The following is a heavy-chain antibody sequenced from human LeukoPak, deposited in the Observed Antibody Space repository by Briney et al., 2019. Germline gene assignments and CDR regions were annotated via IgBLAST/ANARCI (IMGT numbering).Heavy chain of an antibody. D-gene: IGHD3-22*01. V-gene: IGHV1-18*01. J-gene: IGHJ4*02. Sequence: ASVKVSCKASGYTFTSYGITWVRQAPGQGLGWMGWISAYNGNTNYAQKLQGRVTMTTDTSTSTAYMELRSLRSDDTAVYYCVWTRYYYDSSGYPPDYWGQGTLVTVSS. CDR2: ISAYNGNT. CDR1: GYTFTSYG. CDR3: VWTRYYYDSSGYPPDY.